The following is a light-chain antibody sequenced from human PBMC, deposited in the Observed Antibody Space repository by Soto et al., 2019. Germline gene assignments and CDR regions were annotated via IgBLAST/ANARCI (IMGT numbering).Light chain of an antibody. CDR3: QQYGSSPIT. CDR1: QSVSSSY. J-gene: IGKJ3*01. Sequence: EIVLTQSPGTLSLSPGERATLSFRASQSVSSSYLAWYRQKPGQAPRLLIYGASSRATGIPDRFSGSGSGTVFTLTISSLEPEDFAVYYCQQYGSSPITFGPGTKVDIK. CDR2: GAS. V-gene: IGKV3-20*01.